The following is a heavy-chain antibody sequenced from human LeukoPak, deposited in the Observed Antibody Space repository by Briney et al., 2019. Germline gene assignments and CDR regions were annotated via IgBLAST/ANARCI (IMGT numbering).Heavy chain of an antibody. J-gene: IGHJ4*02. CDR1: GYTFTSYG. CDR3: ARDLYSRRMNYYGSGSYFAY. V-gene: IGHV1-3*01. CDR2: SNAGNGNT. D-gene: IGHD3-10*01. Sequence: ASVKVSCKASGYTFTSYGMHWVRQAPGQRLEWMGWSNAGNGNTKYSQKVQGRVTMTTDSSTTTAYMELRSLRSDDTAVYYCARDLYSRRMNYYGSGSYFAYWGQGTLVTVSS.